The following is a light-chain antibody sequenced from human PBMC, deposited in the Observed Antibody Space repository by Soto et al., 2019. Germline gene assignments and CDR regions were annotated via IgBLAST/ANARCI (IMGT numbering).Light chain of an antibody. CDR2: DVS. CDR3: SSYTSYTSYV. Sequence: QSALPQPASVSGSPGQSIAISCTGTSSDVGGYKYVSWYQQYPGKAPKLMIYDVSNRPSGVPDRFSGSKSGNTASLTISGLQSEDEADYYCSSYTSYTSYVFGTGTKVTVL. V-gene: IGLV2-14*01. CDR1: SSDVGGYKY. J-gene: IGLJ1*01.